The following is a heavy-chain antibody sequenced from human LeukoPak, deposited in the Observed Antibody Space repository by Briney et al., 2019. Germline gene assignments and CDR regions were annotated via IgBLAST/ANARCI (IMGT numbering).Heavy chain of an antibody. J-gene: IGHJ4*02. Sequence: PGGSLRLSCAASGFIFSTYGIHWVRQAPGKGLEWVAVVSSDGRINYYADSVKGRFTISRDTSKNMVYLQMSSLGAEDTAVYYCARGYSDSWLGYFDCWGQGTLVTVSS. CDR3: ARGYSDSWLGYFDC. V-gene: IGHV3-30*03. CDR1: GFIFSTYG. CDR2: VSSDGRIN. D-gene: IGHD2-15*01.